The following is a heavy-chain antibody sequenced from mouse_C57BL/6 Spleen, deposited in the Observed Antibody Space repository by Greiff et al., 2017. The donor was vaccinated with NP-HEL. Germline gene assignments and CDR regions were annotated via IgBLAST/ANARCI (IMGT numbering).Heavy chain of an antibody. V-gene: IGHV5-17*01. J-gene: IGHJ2*01. CDR3: ARNRGRVYYFDY. D-gene: IGHD2-14*01. Sequence: EVMLVESGGGLVKPGGSLKLSCAASGFTFSDYGMHWVRQAPEKGLEWVAYISSGSSTIYYADTVKGRFTSSRDNAKNTLFLQMTSLRSEDTAMYYCARNRGRVYYFDYWGQGTTLTVSS. CDR2: ISSGSSTI. CDR1: GFTFSDYG.